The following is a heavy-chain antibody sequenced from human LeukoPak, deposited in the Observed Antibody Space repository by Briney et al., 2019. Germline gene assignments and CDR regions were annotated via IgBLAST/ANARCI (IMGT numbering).Heavy chain of an antibody. Sequence: GGSLRLSCTAYGFTFSAFSMNWVRQAPGKGLEWVANIKEDGSEKYYGDSVKGRFTISRDNAKNSLYLQMNSLRAEDTAVYYCARDSSGYQWGQGTLVTVSS. D-gene: IGHD3-22*01. CDR1: GFTFSAFS. V-gene: IGHV3-7*01. J-gene: IGHJ4*02. CDR3: ARDSSGYQ. CDR2: IKEDGSEK.